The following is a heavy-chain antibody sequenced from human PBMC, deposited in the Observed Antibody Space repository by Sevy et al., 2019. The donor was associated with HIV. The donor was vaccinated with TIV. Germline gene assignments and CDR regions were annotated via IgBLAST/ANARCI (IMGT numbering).Heavy chain of an antibody. J-gene: IGHJ4*02. Sequence: GGSLRRSCAASGFTVSTKYMSWVRQAPGKGLEWVSVIYSAHSTYYTDSVKGRFTISRDNSKNTLYLQMNSLRAEDTAVYYCARGKLDYGDYYYFDYWGQGTLVTVSS. CDR1: GFTVSTKY. CDR3: ARGKLDYGDYYYFDY. CDR2: IYSAHST. D-gene: IGHD4-17*01. V-gene: IGHV3-53*01.